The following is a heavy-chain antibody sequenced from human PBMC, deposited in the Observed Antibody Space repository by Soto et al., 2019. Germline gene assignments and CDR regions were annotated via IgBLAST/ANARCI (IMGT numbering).Heavy chain of an antibody. J-gene: IGHJ4*02. CDR3: ARRIAAAGTDYFDY. CDR2: ISSSSSYI. D-gene: IGHD6-13*01. V-gene: IGHV3-21*01. CDR1: GFTFSSYS. Sequence: GGSLRLSCAASGFTFSSYSMNWVRQAPGKGLEWVSSISSSSSYIYYADSVKGRFTISRDNAKNSLYLQMNSLRAEDTAVYYCARRIAAAGTDYFDYWGQGTLVTVSS.